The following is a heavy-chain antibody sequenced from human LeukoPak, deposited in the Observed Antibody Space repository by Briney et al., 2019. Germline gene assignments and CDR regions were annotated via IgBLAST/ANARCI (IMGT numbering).Heavy chain of an antibody. V-gene: IGHV3-7*03. J-gene: IGHJ4*02. CDR2: IKQDGSEI. Sequence: GGSLRLSCAASGFTLSTHWMSWVRQAPGKGLEWVANIKQDGSEIYYVDSVKGRFTISRDNAKNPLYLQMNSLRAEDTAVYYCARDKVVGATIFDYWGQGTLVTVSS. CDR3: ARDKVVGATIFDY. CDR1: GFTLSTHW. D-gene: IGHD1-26*01.